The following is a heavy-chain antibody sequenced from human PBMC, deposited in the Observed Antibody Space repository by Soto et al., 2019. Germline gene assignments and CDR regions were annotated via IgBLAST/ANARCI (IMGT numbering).Heavy chain of an antibody. V-gene: IGHV1-69*13. J-gene: IGHJ6*02. CDR2: IIPIFGTA. Sequence: SVKVSCKASGGTFSSYAISWVRQAPGQGLEWMGGIIPIFGTANYAQKFQGRVTITADESTSTAYMELSSLRSEDTAVYYCARVRCFNGLCHTADYGMDVWGQGTTVTVSS. D-gene: IGHD2-8*01. CDR1: GGTFSSYA. CDR3: ARVRCFNGLCHTADYGMDV.